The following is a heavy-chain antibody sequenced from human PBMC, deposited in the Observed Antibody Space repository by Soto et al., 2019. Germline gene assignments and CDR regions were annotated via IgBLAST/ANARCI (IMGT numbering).Heavy chain of an antibody. J-gene: IGHJ6*04. V-gene: IGHV1-8*01. Sequence: ASVKFSCKASGYTFTSYDINWVRQATGQGLEWMGWMNPNSGKTGYAQKLQGRVTMTRNTSISTAYMEPSSLRSEDTAVYYCARGKASSSWSIYYYYYGMEVWGKGTTVTDSP. CDR1: GYTFTSYD. D-gene: IGHD6-13*01. CDR2: MNPNSGKT. CDR3: ARGKASSSWSIYYYYYGMEV.